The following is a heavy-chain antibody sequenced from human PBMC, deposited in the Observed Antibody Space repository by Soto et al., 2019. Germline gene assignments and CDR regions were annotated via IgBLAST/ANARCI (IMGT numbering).Heavy chain of an antibody. D-gene: IGHD2-2*01. J-gene: IGHJ4*02. CDR1: GGSISSYY. Sequence: SETLSLTCTVSGGSISSYYWSWIRQPAGKGLEWIGRIYTSGSTNYNPSFKSRVTTSVDTSKNKFSLKLSSVSAADTAVYYCASACSSNSCYDVFDYWGQGTLVTVSS. CDR3: ASACSSNSCYDVFDY. V-gene: IGHV4-4*07. CDR2: IYTSGST.